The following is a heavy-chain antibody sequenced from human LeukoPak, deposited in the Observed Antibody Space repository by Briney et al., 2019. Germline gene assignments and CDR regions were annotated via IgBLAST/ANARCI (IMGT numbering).Heavy chain of an antibody. V-gene: IGHV7-4-1*02. CDR1: GYTFTNYA. Sequence: ASVRVSCKASGYTFTNYAMNWVRQAPGQGLEYMGWINTNTGNPTYAQGFTGRFVFSLDTSVSTAYLQISSLKAEDIAVYYCARGDSSGYYGNFDYWGQGTLVTVSS. D-gene: IGHD3-22*01. CDR3: ARGDSSGYYGNFDY. J-gene: IGHJ4*02. CDR2: INTNTGNP.